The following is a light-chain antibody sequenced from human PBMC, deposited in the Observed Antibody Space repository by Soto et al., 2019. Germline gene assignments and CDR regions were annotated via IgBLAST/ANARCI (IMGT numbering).Light chain of an antibody. CDR3: QQSYSTPYT. CDR2: AAS. V-gene: IGKV1-39*01. Sequence: DLQMTQSPSSLSASVGDRVTITCRASQSINSYLNWYQQKPGKSPELLIYAASSLQSGVPSRFSGSGSGTDFTLTISSLQPEDFATYYCQQSYSTPYTFGKGTKLEIK. J-gene: IGKJ2*01. CDR1: QSINSY.